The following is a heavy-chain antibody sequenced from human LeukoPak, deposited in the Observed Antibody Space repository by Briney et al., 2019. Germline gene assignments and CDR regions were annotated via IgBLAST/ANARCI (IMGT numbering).Heavy chain of an antibody. CDR1: GFIFNTFA. Sequence: PGGSLRLSCAASGFIFNTFAMNWVRQAPGKGLEWVAFISYDGSEEYYTDSVKGRFTVSRDNSKNTVFLQLNNLRAEDTAVFYCAKPIAVAGRGWYGLDVSGQGTTVTVSS. CDR3: AKPIAVAGRGWYGLDV. CDR2: ISYDGSEE. J-gene: IGHJ6*02. D-gene: IGHD6-19*01. V-gene: IGHV3-30*18.